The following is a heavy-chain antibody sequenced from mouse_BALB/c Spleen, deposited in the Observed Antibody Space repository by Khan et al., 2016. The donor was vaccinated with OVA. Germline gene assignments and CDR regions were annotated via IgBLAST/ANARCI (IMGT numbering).Heavy chain of an antibody. V-gene: IGHV3-2*02. CDR1: GYSITSGYG. Sequence: QLEESGPGLVKPSQSLSLTCTVTGYSITSGYGWNWIRQFPGNKLEWMGYISYSGSTNYNPSLKSRISINRDTSKNQFFLQLNSVTTEDTATYYCARTARIKYWGQGTTLTVSS. J-gene: IGHJ2*01. CDR3: ARTARIKY. D-gene: IGHD1-2*01. CDR2: ISYSGST.